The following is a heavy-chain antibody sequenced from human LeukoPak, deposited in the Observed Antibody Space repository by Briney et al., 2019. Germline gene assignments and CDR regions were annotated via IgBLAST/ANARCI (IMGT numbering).Heavy chain of an antibody. V-gene: IGHV1-2*02. CDR2: INPDSGGT. J-gene: IGHJ5*02. Sequence: ASVKVSCKASGYTFTDYYMHWVRQAPGQGLEWMGWINPDSGGTNYAQKFQGRVTMTRDTSISTAYMELSRLRSDDTAVYYCARGEIYDFWSGYYGENWFDPWGQGTLVTVSS. CDR1: GYTFTDYY. CDR3: ARGEIYDFWSGYYGENWFDP. D-gene: IGHD3-3*01.